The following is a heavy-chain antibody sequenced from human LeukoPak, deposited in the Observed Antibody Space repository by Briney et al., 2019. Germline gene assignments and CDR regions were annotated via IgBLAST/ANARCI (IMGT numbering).Heavy chain of an antibody. CDR1: GYTFTNYG. D-gene: IGHD5-24*01. CDR2: IRVRDGIT. V-gene: IGHV1-18*01. CDR3: AIIGYNHYFDY. J-gene: IGHJ4*02. Sequence: GASVKVSCKASGYTFTNYGLSWVRQAPGQELEWMGCIRVRDGITTYAARFKGRITVTTDTSTSTAYLELSRLRSDDTAVYYCAIIGYNHYFDYWSQGTLVSVSS.